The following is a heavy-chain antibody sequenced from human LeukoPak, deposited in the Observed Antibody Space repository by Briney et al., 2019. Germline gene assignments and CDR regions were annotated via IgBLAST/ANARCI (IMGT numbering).Heavy chain of an antibody. CDR2: INSDGSST. V-gene: IGHV3-74*01. D-gene: IGHD4-17*01. CDR1: GVTVSGYW. J-gene: IGHJ4*02. Sequence: GGSLRLSCAAFGVTVSGYWMNWVRQAPGKGLVWVARINSDGSSTSHADSVKGRFTISRDNAKNILNLQMNSLRVDDTAVYYCARDPKYGDLDYWGQGTLVTVSS. CDR3: ARDPKYGDLDY.